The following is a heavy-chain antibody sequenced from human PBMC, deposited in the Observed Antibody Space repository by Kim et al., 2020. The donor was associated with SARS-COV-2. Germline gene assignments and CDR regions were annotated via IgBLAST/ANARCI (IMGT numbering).Heavy chain of an antibody. V-gene: IGHV4-30-2*04. D-gene: IGHD5-12*01. J-gene: IGHJ4*02. Sequence: NPSLKTRVPISVDTSKNQFSLKLSSVTAADTAVYYCARAPSPSVDSYFDYWGQGTLVTVSS. CDR3: ARAPSPSVDSYFDY.